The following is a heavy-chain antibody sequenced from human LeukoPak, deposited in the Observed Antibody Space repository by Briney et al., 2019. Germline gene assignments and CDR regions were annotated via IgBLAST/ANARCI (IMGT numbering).Heavy chain of an antibody. V-gene: IGHV3-30*02. D-gene: IGHD3-22*01. J-gene: IGHJ4*02. Sequence: GGSLRLSCAASGFTFSSDGMHWVRQAPGKGLEWVAFIRYDGSNKYYADSVKGRFTISRDNSKNTLYLQMNSLRAEDTAVYYCATDYYYDSSGSYYTVDYWGQGTLVTVSS. CDR2: IRYDGSNK. CDR1: GFTFSSDG. CDR3: ATDYYYDSSGSYYTVDY.